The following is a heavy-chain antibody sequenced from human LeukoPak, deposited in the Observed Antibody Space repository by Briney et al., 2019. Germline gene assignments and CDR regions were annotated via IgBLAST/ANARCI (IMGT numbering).Heavy chain of an antibody. CDR3: ARDEEVLMVYDPYDY. Sequence: HPGGSLRLSCAASGFTFSSYAMSWVRLAPGKGLEWVSALSGSGADTFYADSVKGRFTISRDNAKNSLYLQMNSLSAEDTAVYYCARDEEVLMVYDPYDYWGQGTLVTVSS. CDR1: GFTFSSYA. J-gene: IGHJ4*02. CDR2: LSGSGADT. D-gene: IGHD2-8*01. V-gene: IGHV3-23*01.